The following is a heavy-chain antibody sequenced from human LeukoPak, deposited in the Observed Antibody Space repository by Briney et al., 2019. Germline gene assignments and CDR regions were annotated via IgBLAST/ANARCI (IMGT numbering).Heavy chain of an antibody. CDR1: GGSIGSYY. Sequence: SETLSLTCTVSGGSIGSYYWSWIRQPAGKGLEWIGRIYASGSTNYNPSLKSRVTMSIDTSKNQFSLKLNSVTAADTAVYYCARGSGWYPAYWGQGTLVTVSS. CDR3: ARGSGWYPAY. CDR2: IYASGST. J-gene: IGHJ4*02. V-gene: IGHV4-4*07. D-gene: IGHD6-19*01.